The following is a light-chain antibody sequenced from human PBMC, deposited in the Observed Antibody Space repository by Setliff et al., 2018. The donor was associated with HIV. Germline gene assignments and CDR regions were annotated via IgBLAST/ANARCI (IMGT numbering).Light chain of an antibody. CDR2: EVN. CDR3: CTSTYV. Sequence: QSALTQPASVSGSPGQSITISCTGASSDIGSYYLVSWYQQHPDKAPKLMIYEVNKRPSGVSNRFSGSISGNTASLTISGLQAEDEADYYCCTSTYVFGSGTKVTVL. CDR1: SSDIGSYYL. V-gene: IGLV2-23*02. J-gene: IGLJ1*01.